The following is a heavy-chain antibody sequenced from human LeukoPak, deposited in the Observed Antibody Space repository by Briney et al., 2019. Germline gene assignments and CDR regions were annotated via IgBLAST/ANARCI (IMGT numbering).Heavy chain of an antibody. V-gene: IGHV4-59*01. D-gene: IGHD1-1*01. CDR3: ARVGGTNYYYYGMDV. J-gene: IGHJ6*02. CDR2: IYYSGST. CDR1: GGSISSYY. Sequence: SETLSLTCTVSGGSISSYYWSWIRQPPGKGLEWIGYIYYSGSTNYNPSLKSRVTISVDTSNNQFSLKLSSVTAADTAVYYCARVGGTNYYYYGMDVWGQGTTVIVSS.